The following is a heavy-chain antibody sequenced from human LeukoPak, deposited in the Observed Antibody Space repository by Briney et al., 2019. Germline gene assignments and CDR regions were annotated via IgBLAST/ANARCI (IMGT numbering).Heavy chain of an antibody. CDR1: GFTFSSYW. Sequence: GGSLRLSCAASGFTFSSYWMNWVRQAPGKGLVWVSRIASDGSSTTYADSVKGRFSISRDNAKNTLFLQMDSLRAEDTAVFYCARDPYDSSGYYFYFDLWGQGTLVTVSS. V-gene: IGHV3-74*01. CDR3: ARDPYDSSGYYFYFDL. D-gene: IGHD3-22*01. CDR2: IASDGSST. J-gene: IGHJ4*02.